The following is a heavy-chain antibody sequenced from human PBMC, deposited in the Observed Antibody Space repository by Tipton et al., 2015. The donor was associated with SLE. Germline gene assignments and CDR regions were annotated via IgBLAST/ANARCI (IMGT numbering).Heavy chain of an antibody. CDR2: ISYDGSNK. CDR3: ASPSYYGSGSYRPYWYFDL. D-gene: IGHD3-10*01. Sequence: SLRLSCAASGFTFSTYAMHWVRQAPGKGLEWVAVISYDGSNKYYADSVKGRFTISRDNSKNTLSLQMNSLRAEDTAVYYCASPSYYGSGSYRPYWYFDLWGRGTLVTVSS. CDR1: GFTFSTYA. J-gene: IGHJ2*01. V-gene: IGHV3-30*04.